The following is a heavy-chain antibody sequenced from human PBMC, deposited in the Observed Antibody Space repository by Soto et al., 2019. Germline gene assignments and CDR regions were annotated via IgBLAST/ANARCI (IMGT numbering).Heavy chain of an antibody. CDR3: ARAGGPMYYDFWSVLLYFDY. Sequence: PSETLSLTCTVSGGSISSYYWSWIRQPPGKGLEWIGYIYYSGSTNYNPSLKSRVTISVDTSKNQFSLKLSSVTAADTAVYYCARAGGPMYYDFWSVLLYFDYWGQGTLVTVSS. V-gene: IGHV4-59*01. CDR2: IYYSGST. CDR1: GGSISSYY. J-gene: IGHJ4*02. D-gene: IGHD3-3*01.